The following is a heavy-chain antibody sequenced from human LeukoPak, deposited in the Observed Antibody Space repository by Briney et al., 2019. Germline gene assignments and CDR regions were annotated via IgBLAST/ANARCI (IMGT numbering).Heavy chain of an antibody. CDR1: GFTVSSNY. CDR3: VRGLSGVSSWYFDL. D-gene: IGHD7-27*01. Sequence: GGSLRLSCAASGFTVSSNYMSWVRQAPGKGLEWVSVIYSGGSTYYADSVKGRFTISRDNSKNTLYLQMNSLRAVDTALYYCVRGLSGVSSWYFDLWGRGTLISVSS. CDR2: IYSGGST. J-gene: IGHJ2*01. V-gene: IGHV3-53*01.